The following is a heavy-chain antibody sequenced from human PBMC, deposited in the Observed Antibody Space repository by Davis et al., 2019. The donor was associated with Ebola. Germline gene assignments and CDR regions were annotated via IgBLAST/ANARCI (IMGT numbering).Heavy chain of an antibody. CDR3: ARAPLGYYDFWSGYYKGGYFDY. Sequence: GESLKISCAASGFTFSTYSMNWVRQTPGKGLEWLGYINGGTTIYADSVKGRFTISIDNAKNSLYLQMNSLRAEDTAVYYCARAPLGYYDFWSGYYKGGYFDYWGQGTLVTVSS. J-gene: IGHJ4*02. V-gene: IGHV3-21*05. D-gene: IGHD3-3*01. CDR1: GFTFSTYS. CDR2: INGGTT.